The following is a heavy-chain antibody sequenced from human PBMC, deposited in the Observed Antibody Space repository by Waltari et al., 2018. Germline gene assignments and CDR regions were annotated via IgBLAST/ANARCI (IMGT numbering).Heavy chain of an antibody. D-gene: IGHD5-12*01. CDR1: GYSVTGNYY. Sequence: QVQLQESGPGLVKPSETLSLTCAVSGYSVTGNYYWSWNRQPPGKGLEWIGSLYHSGNPRYDPSLESRVTISVNRSKNKFSLKLRSVTAADTAVYYCARSAFISGYDGYDFVWFDSWGQGTLAAVSS. CDR2: LYHSGNP. J-gene: IGHJ5*01. V-gene: IGHV4-38-2*01. CDR3: ARSAFISGYDGYDFVWFDS.